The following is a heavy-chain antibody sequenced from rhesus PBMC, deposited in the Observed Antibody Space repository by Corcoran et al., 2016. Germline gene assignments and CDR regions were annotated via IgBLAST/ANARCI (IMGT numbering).Heavy chain of an antibody. V-gene: IGHV4-80*01. D-gene: IGHD6-25*01. CDR3: ARVIAAAGIFDY. CDR2: IHGNSGRT. CDR1: GASISSYW. Sequence: QVQLQESGPGLVKPSETLSLTCAVPGASISSYWWSWIRQPPGKGLEWIGEIHGNSGRTYYNPSLKSRVTISKDASKNQFSLKLSSVTAADTAVYYCARVIAAAGIFDYWGQGVLVTVSS. J-gene: IGHJ4*01.